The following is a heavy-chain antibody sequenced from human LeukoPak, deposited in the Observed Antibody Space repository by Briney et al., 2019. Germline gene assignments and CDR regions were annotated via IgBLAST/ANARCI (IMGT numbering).Heavy chain of an antibody. V-gene: IGHV4-30-4*01. J-gene: IGHJ6*02. CDR3: AREGDSSGYVARSYYYGMDV. Sequence: SETQSLTCTVSGGSISSGDYYWSWIRQPPGKGLEWIGYIYYSGSTYYNPSLKSRVTISVDTSKNQFSLKLSSVTAADTAVYYCAREGDSSGYVARSYYYGMDVWGQGTTVTVSS. CDR1: GGSISSGDYY. D-gene: IGHD3-22*01. CDR2: IYYSGST.